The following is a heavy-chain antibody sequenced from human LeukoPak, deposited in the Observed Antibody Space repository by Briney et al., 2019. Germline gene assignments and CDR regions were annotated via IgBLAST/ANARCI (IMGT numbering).Heavy chain of an antibody. J-gene: IGHJ6*02. CDR1: GFTFSSYS. V-gene: IGHV3-21*01. Sequence: GGSLRLSCAASGFTFSSYSMNWVRQAPGKGLEWVSSISSSSSYIYYADSVKGRFTISRDNAKNSLYLQMNSLRAEDTAVYYCARDTVVVVAATHYHGMDVWGQGTTVTVSS. D-gene: IGHD2-15*01. CDR2: ISSSSSYI. CDR3: ARDTVVVVAATHYHGMDV.